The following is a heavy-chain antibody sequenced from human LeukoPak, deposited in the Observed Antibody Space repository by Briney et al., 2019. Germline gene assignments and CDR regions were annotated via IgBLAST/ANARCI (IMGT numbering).Heavy chain of an antibody. CDR1: GFTVSSNY. CDR2: IYSDGST. J-gene: IGHJ4*02. V-gene: IGHV3-53*01. D-gene: IGHD6-6*01. Sequence: PGGSLRLSCAASGFTVSSNYMSWVRQAPGKGLEWVSEIYSDGSTYYAASVKGRFSISRDNSKNTVYLQMNSLRAEDAALYYCARGSSFHNYWGQGTLVTVSS. CDR3: ARGSSFHNY.